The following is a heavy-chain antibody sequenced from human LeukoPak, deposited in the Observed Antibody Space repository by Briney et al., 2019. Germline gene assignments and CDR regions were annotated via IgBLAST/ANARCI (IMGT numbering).Heavy chain of an antibody. CDR3: VRVWPPNAVDRGMTYSYFNALDV. D-gene: IGHD1-1*01. J-gene: IGHJ6*02. CDR1: NYTFASYG. V-gene: IGHV1-18*01. CDR2: ISPYDGNT. Sequence: ASVKVSCKASNYTFASYGLSWVRQAPGQGLQWVGWISPYDGNTDYAQRFQARVTMTIDRATRTVYMDLKRLRLDDTAVYYCVRVWPPNAVDRGMTYSYFNALDVWGQGTTVIVSS.